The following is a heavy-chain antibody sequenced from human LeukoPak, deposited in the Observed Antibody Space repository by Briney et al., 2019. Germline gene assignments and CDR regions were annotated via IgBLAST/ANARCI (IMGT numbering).Heavy chain of an antibody. CDR2: IYYSGGT. V-gene: IGHV4-59*01. D-gene: IGHD3-10*01. CDR1: GGSISSYY. J-gene: IGHJ4*02. Sequence: SETLSLTCTVSGGSISSYYWSWLRQPPGKGLEWIGYIYYSGGTNYNPSLKSRVTISVDTSKNQFSLKLSSVTAADTAVYYCARDAHPYGSGSYLFDYWGQGTLVTVSS. CDR3: ARDAHPYGSGSYLFDY.